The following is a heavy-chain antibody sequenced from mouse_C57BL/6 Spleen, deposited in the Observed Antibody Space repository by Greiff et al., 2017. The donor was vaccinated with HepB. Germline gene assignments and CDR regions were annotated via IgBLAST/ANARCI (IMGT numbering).Heavy chain of an antibody. Sequence: EVQLQQSGPELVKPGASVKISCKASGYTFTDYYMNWVKQSHGKSLEWIGDINPNNGGTSYNQKFKGKATLTVDKSSSTAYMELRSLTSEDSAVYYCARGYYGYDGVAWFAYWGQGTLVTVSA. CDR2: INPNNGGT. V-gene: IGHV1-26*01. CDR1: GYTFTDYY. D-gene: IGHD2-2*01. J-gene: IGHJ3*01. CDR3: ARGYYGYDGVAWFAY.